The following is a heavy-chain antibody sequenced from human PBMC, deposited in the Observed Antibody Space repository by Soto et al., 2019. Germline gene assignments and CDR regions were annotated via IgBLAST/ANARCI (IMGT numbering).Heavy chain of an antibody. Sequence: QVQLVESGGGVVQPGRSLRLSCAASGFTFSNYAMHWVRQAPGKGLECVAVISYNGGNRFYRDYVKGRFTISRDNSKNTVHLQIDSLRYEDAAVYYCACGDREDTAVVIGVRPGEYGVDVWGQGTTVTVSS. CDR2: ISYNGGNR. V-gene: IGHV3-30*04. CDR3: ACGDREDTAVVIGVRPGEYGVDV. CDR1: GFTFSNYA. D-gene: IGHD2-15*01. J-gene: IGHJ6*02.